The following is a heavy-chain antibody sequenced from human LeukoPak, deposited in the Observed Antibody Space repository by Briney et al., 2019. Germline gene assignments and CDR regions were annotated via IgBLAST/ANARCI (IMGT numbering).Heavy chain of an antibody. D-gene: IGHD3-22*01. J-gene: IGHJ6*02. CDR3: ARLDYYDSSGYYLNYYYGMDV. V-gene: IGHV4-61*01. CDR2: IYYSGST. CDR1: GGSISSSSYY. Sequence: PSETLSLTCTVSGGSISSSSYYWSWIRQPPGKGLEWIGYIYYSGSTNYNPSLKSRVTISVDTSKNQFSLKLSSVTAADTAVYYCARLDYYDSSGYYLNYYYGMDVWGQGTTVTVSS.